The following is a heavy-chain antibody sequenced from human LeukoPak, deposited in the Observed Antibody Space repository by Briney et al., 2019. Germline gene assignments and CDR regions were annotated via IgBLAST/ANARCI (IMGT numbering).Heavy chain of an antibody. CDR2: IRGNGGT. V-gene: IGHV3-23*01. CDR3: ARASWVSSPDAVR. J-gene: IGHJ4*02. Sequence: PGGSLRLSCGVSGLSFSTFAMSWVRQGPARGLEWVSSIRGNGGTFYADSVKGRFSLSSDSSRNTVYLQLNNLRVEDTAIYYCARASWVSSPDAVRWGQGTLVTVSS. CDR1: GLSFSTFA. D-gene: IGHD3-16*01.